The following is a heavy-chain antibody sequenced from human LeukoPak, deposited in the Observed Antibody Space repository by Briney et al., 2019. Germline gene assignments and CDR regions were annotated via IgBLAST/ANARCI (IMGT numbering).Heavy chain of an antibody. CDR1: GGTFSSYA. Sequence: ASVKVSCKASGGTFSSYAISWVRQAPGQGLEWMGRIIPIFGTANYAQKFQGRVTITTDESTSTAYMELSSLRSEDTAVYYCAYTRGDYGDYVDDDYWGQGTLVTVPS. CDR2: IIPIFGTA. V-gene: IGHV1-69*05. J-gene: IGHJ4*02. CDR3: AYTRGDYGDYVDDDY. D-gene: IGHD4-17*01.